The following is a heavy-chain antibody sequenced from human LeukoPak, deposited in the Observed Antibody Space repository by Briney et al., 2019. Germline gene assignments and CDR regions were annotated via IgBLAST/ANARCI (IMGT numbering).Heavy chain of an antibody. Sequence: GGSLRLSCAASGFTFSNAWMSWVRQAPGKGLEWVGRIKSKTDGGTTDYAAPVKGRFTISRDDSKNTLYLQMNSLRAEDTAVYYCAKPGSTSTYYFDYWGQGTLVTVSS. CDR1: GFTFSNAW. D-gene: IGHD1-14*01. V-gene: IGHV3-15*01. CDR2: IKSKTDGGTT. CDR3: AKPGSTSTYYFDY. J-gene: IGHJ4*02.